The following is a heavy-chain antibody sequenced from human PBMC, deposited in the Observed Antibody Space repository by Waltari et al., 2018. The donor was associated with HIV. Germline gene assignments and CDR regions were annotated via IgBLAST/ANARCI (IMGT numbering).Heavy chain of an antibody. Sequence: EVQLVESGGGLVKPGRSLRLSCTASGFTFGDYAMSWFRQAPGKGLEWVGFIRSKAYGGTKEYAAFVKGRFTISRDDSKSIAYLQMNSLKTEDTAVYYCTVGDCSGGSCYPRYWGQGTLVTVSS. D-gene: IGHD2-15*01. CDR1: GFTFGDYA. CDR2: IRSKAYGGTK. CDR3: TVGDCSGGSCYPRY. J-gene: IGHJ4*02. V-gene: IGHV3-49*05.